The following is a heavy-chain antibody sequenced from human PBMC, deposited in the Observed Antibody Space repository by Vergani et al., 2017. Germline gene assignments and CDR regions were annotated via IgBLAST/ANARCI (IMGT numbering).Heavy chain of an antibody. Sequence: QVQLVESGGGVVQPGRSLRLSCAASGFTFSSYGMHWVRQAPGKGLEWVAVISYDGSNKYYADSVKGRFTISRDNSKNTLYLQMNSLRAEDTAVYYGAKDYGSGNRQRGMDVWGQGTTVTVSS. CDR1: GFTFSSYG. CDR3: AKDYGSGNRQRGMDV. V-gene: IGHV3-30*18. D-gene: IGHD3-10*01. CDR2: ISYDGSNK. J-gene: IGHJ6*02.